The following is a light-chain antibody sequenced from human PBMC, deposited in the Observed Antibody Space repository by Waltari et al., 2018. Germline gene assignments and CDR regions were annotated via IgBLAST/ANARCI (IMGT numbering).Light chain of an antibody. Sequence: DIQMTQSPSSLAASVGDRVTITCRASQSISRYLNWYQQKPGKAPKLLIYAAATLQSGVPSRFIGSGSGTDFTLTISSLQPEDFAVYYCQQSYTTPMYTFGQGTKLEI. CDR2: AAA. V-gene: IGKV1-39*01. CDR1: QSISRY. CDR3: QQSYTTPMYT. J-gene: IGKJ2*01.